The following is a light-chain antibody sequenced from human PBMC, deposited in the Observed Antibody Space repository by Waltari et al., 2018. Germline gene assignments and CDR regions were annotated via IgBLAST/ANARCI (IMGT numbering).Light chain of an antibody. CDR3: AVWDDSLTGVN. CDR2: ANN. J-gene: IGLJ2*01. V-gene: IGLV1-44*01. CDR1: LSDIGTFT. Sequence: QSVLTQPPSASGTPGQRVTISCSGSLSDIGTFTVTWYQHFPRAAPRLLIYANNQRASGVPDRVAGSKSGTSASVAISGLHSDDAADDYCAVWDDSLTGVNFGGGTKLTVL.